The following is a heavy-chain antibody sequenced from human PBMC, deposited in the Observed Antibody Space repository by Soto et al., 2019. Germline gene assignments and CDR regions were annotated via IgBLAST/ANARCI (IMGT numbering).Heavy chain of an antibody. CDR3: VRSSGGFSD. V-gene: IGHV3-30*19. D-gene: IGHD1-26*01. Sequence: QARLVESGGGVVQPGGSLRLSCTTSGFAFSSYGIHWVRQAPGKGLEWVAAAWYSGRREIYADAVKGRFTVSRDTPSNTVYLQMNTLRPEGTAVYFCVRSSGGFSDWGQGALVTVSS. J-gene: IGHJ4*02. CDR2: AWYSGRRE. CDR1: GFAFSSYG.